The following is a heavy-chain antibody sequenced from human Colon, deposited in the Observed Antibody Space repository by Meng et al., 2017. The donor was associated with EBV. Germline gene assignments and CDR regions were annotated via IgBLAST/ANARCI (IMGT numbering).Heavy chain of an antibody. CDR2: INYSGTT. CDR3: VRLAGLPGYYIDV. Sequence: LRLPEAGPGLVKPAATLSLPGSLSGGSIKSGSHYWAWIRQPPGKGLEWVGTINYSGTTYSNPSLKSRITLSVDTSNNDFSLKMTSVTAADTALYYCVRLAGLPGYYIDVWGQGALVTVSS. D-gene: IGHD1-26*01. J-gene: IGHJ4*02. CDR1: GGSIKSGSHY. V-gene: IGHV4-39*02.